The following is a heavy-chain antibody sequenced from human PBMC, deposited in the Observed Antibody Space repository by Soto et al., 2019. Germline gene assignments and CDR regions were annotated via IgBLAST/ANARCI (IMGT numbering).Heavy chain of an antibody. V-gene: IGHV6-1*01. CDR2: TYFRSKWHY. CDR3: ARGEYSSSFFGFDY. Sequence: SQTLSLTCAISGDSVSSNSAAWNWIRQSPSRGLEWLGRTYFRSKWHYGYAVSVRSRITIKPDTSKNQFSLKLSSVTAAATAVYYCARGEYSSSFFGFDYWGQGTLVTVSS. CDR1: GDSVSSNSAA. J-gene: IGHJ4*02. D-gene: IGHD6-6*01.